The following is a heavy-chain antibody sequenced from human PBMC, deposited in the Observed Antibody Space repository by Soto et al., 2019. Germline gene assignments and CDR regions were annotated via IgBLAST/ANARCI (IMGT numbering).Heavy chain of an antibody. CDR1: GFTFSSYA. CDR3: ARDKSSRLAAAGDFQH. V-gene: IGHV3-30-3*01. Sequence: PRLSCAASGFTFSSYAMHWVRQAPGKGLEWVAVISYDGGNQYYADSVKGRFTLSRDNSMNTLYLQMNSLRADDTAVYYCARDKSSRLAAAGDFQHWGQGTLVTVSS. J-gene: IGHJ1*01. D-gene: IGHD6-13*01. CDR2: ISYDGGNQ.